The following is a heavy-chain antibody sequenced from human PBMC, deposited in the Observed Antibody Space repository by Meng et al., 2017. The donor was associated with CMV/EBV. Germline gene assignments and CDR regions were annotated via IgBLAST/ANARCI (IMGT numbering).Heavy chain of an antibody. CDR2: IKSKTDGVTT. Sequence: GESLKISCAASGFTFSNAWMSWVRQAPGKGLEWVGRIKSKTDGVTTDYAAPVKGRFTIPRDDSKHTLYLQMNSLKTEDTAVYYCTTGRATVTGYYYYGMDVWGQGTTVTVSS. CDR3: TTGRATVTGYYYYGMDV. J-gene: IGHJ6*02. CDR1: GFTFSNAW. V-gene: IGHV3-15*01. D-gene: IGHD4-17*01.